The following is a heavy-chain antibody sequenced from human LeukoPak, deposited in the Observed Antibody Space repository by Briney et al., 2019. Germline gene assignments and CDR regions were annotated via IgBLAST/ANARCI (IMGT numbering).Heavy chain of an antibody. D-gene: IGHD3-9*01. V-gene: IGHV3-23*01. J-gene: IGHJ4*02. CDR1: GFTFSSYS. CDR3: ARDSPLLTV. CDR2: IGDDVVST. Sequence: GGSLRLSCAASGFTFSSYSMNWVRQAPGKGLEWVSAIGDDVVSTYYAESVKGRFTISRDNSKNTPYLQMNSLRAEDTATYYCARDSPLLTVWGQGTLVTVSS.